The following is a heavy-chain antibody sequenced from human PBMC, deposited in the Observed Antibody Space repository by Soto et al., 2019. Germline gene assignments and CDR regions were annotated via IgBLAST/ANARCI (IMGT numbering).Heavy chain of an antibody. Sequence: QVQLVESGGGVVQPGRSLRLSCAASGFTFSSYAMHWVRQAPGKGLEWVAVISYDGSNKYYADSVKGRFTISRDNSKNTLYLQMNSLRAEDTAVYYCAREHSSGWYSARKGYFDYWGQGTLVTXSS. CDR2: ISYDGSNK. D-gene: IGHD6-19*01. CDR1: GFTFSSYA. V-gene: IGHV3-30-3*01. CDR3: AREHSSGWYSARKGYFDY. J-gene: IGHJ4*02.